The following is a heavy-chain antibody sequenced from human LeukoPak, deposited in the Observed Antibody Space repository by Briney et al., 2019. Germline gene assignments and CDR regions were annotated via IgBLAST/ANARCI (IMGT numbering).Heavy chain of an antibody. CDR3: ARGRYYYDSSGYRPLDY. CDR2: ISYDGSNK. V-gene: IGHV3-30*04. Sequence: GGSLRLSCAASGFTFSSYAMHWVRQAPGKGLEWVAVISYDGSNKYYADSVKGRFTISRDNSKNTLYLQMNSLRAEDTAVYYCARGRYYYDSSGYRPLDYWGQGTLVTVSS. CDR1: GFTFSSYA. J-gene: IGHJ4*02. D-gene: IGHD3-22*01.